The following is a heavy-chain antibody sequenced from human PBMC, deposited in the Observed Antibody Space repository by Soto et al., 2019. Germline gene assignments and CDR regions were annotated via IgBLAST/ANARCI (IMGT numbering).Heavy chain of an antibody. D-gene: IGHD3-10*01. J-gene: IGHJ6*02. Sequence: GGSLRLSCAASGFTFSSYGMHWVRQAPGKGLEWVAVIWYDGSNKYYADSVKGRFTISRDNSKNTLYLQMNSLRAEDTAVYYCARVYEYYGSGSYPNYYYGMDVWGQGTTVTVSS. CDR1: GFTFSSYG. V-gene: IGHV3-33*01. CDR3: ARVYEYYGSGSYPNYYYGMDV. CDR2: IWYDGSNK.